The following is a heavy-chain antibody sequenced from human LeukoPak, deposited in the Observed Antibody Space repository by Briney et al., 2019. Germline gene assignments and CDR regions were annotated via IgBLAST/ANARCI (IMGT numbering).Heavy chain of an antibody. Sequence: GGSLRLSCAASGFTFSSYGMHWVRQAPGKGLEWVAFIRYDGSNKYYADSVKGRFTISRDNSKNTLYLQMNSLRAEDTAVYYCAKDIVVVPAATAPDYWGQGTLVTVSS. J-gene: IGHJ4*02. D-gene: IGHD2-2*01. CDR3: AKDIVVVPAATAPDY. V-gene: IGHV3-30*02. CDR1: GFTFSSYG. CDR2: IRYDGSNK.